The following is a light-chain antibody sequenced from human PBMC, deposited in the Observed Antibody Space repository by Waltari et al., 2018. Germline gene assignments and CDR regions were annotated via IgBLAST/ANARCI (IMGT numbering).Light chain of an antibody. V-gene: IGLV3-1*01. J-gene: IGLJ1*01. CDR3: QVWDSGAAGV. CDR1: DLEKKY. Sequence: SYDLTQSPSVSVSPGQTASITCSGHDLEKKYVCWYQQKPGQSPVLLIYQDVRRPSEIPERFSGSHYGNTATLTISGTQRMDEADYYCQVWDSGAAGVFGTGTKVTVL. CDR2: QDV.